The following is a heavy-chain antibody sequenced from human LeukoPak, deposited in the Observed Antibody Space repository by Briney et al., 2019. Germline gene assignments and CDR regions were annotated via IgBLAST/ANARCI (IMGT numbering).Heavy chain of an antibody. Sequence: SQTLSLTCTVSGGSISSGGYYWSWIRQPPGKGLEWIGYIYYSGSTNYNPSLKSRVTISVDTSKNQFSLKLSSVTAADTAVYYCARGDPKWLLGEYWGQGTLVTVSS. D-gene: IGHD3-22*01. CDR2: IYYSGST. J-gene: IGHJ4*02. CDR3: ARGDPKWLLGEY. V-gene: IGHV4-61*08. CDR1: GGSISSGGYY.